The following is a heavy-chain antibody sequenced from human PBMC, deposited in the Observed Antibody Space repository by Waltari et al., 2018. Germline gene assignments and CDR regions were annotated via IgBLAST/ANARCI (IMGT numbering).Heavy chain of an antibody. V-gene: IGHV3-7*01. J-gene: IGHJ4*02. D-gene: IGHD4-4*01. CDR2: IKGDGSQK. Sequence: EVHLVESGGGLVQPGGSLRLSCAASGFTFSTYWMTWVLQAPGKGREWLANIKGDGSQKNYVDSVKGRFTISRDTANNSLYLQMNSLRAEDTAVYYCARDPHYSNFDYWGQGTLVTVSS. CDR1: GFTFSTYW. CDR3: ARDPHYSNFDY.